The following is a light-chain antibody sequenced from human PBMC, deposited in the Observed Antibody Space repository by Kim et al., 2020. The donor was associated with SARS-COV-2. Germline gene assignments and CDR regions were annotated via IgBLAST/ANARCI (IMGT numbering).Light chain of an antibody. CDR1: NSNIGAGYD. Sequence: GHRVTSSCTGSNSNIGAGYDVHWYQQLPGTAPKLLIYGNNNRPSGVPDRFSGSKSGTSASLAITGLQAEDEADYYCQSYDSSLSEVFGGGTQLTVL. CDR3: QSYDSSLSEV. V-gene: IGLV1-40*01. J-gene: IGLJ3*02. CDR2: GNN.